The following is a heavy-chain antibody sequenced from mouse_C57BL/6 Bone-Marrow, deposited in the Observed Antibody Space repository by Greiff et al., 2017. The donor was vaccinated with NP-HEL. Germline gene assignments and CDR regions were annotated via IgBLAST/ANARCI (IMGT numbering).Heavy chain of an antibody. CDR2: IDPENGDT. CDR3: TTYRGTTWFAY. V-gene: IGHV14-4*01. J-gene: IGHJ3*01. CDR1: GFNIKDDY. D-gene: IGHD2-12*01. Sequence: VQLQQSGAELVRPGASVKLSCTASGFNIKDDYMHWVKQRPEQGLEWIGWIDPENGDTEYASKFQGKATITADPSSNTAYLQLSSLTSEDTAVYYCTTYRGTTWFAYWGQGTLVTVSA.